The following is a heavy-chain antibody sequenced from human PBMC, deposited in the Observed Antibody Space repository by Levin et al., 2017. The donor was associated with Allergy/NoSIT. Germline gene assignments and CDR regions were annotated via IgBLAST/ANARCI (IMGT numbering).Heavy chain of an antibody. D-gene: IGHD3-10*01. CDR2: MYPGDSEP. J-gene: IGHJ4*02. V-gene: IGHV5-51*01. CDR3: ATYGSGSYFDYYLGH. CDR1: GYNFNSYW. Sequence: GESLKISCEGSGYNFNSYWIGWVRQKPGKGLEWVAFMYPGDSEPKYSPSFQGRVTISADKSTRTAYMQWSSLKASDTAMYYCATYGSGSYFDYYLGHWGQGTLEAVS.